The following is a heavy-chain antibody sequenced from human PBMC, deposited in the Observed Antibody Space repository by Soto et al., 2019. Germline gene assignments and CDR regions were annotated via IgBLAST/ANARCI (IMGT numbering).Heavy chain of an antibody. D-gene: IGHD6-13*01. J-gene: IGHJ6*02. V-gene: IGHV1-18*04. Sequence: ASVKVSCKASGYTFTSYGISWLRQSAGQGLEWMGWISAYNGNTNYAQKLQGRVTMTTDTSTSTAYMELRSLRSDDTAVYYCARASSSSWYPNYYYYYGMDVWGQGTTVTVSS. CDR3: ARASSSSWYPNYYYYYGMDV. CDR2: ISAYNGNT. CDR1: GYTFTSYG.